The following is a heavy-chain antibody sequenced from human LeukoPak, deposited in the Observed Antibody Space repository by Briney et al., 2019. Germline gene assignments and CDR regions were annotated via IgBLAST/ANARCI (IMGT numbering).Heavy chain of an antibody. D-gene: IGHD5-18*01. CDR3: AKDIGYSYGYYFDY. J-gene: IGHJ4*02. Sequence: GGSLRLSCAASGFTFDDYAMHWVRQAPGKGLEWVSGISWNSGSIGYADSVKDRFTISRDNAKNSLYLQMNSLRAEDTALYYCAKDIGYSYGYYFDYWGQGTLVTVSS. CDR2: ISWNSGSI. V-gene: IGHV3-9*01. CDR1: GFTFDDYA.